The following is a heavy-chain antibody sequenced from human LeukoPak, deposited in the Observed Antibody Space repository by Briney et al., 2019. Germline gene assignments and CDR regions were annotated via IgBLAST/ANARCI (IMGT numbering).Heavy chain of an antibody. CDR1: GYTFTSYY. V-gene: IGHV1-46*01. D-gene: IGHD4-11*01. Sequence: GASVKVSCKASGYTFTSYYMHWVRQAPGQGLEWMGIINPSGGSTSYAQKFQGRVTMTRDTSTSTVYMELSSLRSGDTAVYYCARPFGARPWTTAIDYWGQGTLVTVSS. CDR2: INPSGGST. CDR3: ARPFGARPWTTAIDY. J-gene: IGHJ4*02.